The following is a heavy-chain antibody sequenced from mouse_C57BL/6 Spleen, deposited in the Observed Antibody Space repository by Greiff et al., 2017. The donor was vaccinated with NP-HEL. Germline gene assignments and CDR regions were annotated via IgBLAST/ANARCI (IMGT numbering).Heavy chain of an antibody. CDR1: GYAFSSYW. J-gene: IGHJ2*01. D-gene: IGHD1-1*01. Sequence: QVQLKQSGAELVKPGASVKISCKASGYAFSSYWMNWVKQRPGKGLEWIGQIYPGDGDTNYNGKFKGKATLTADKSSSTAYMQLSSLTSEDSAVYFCARAPYYYGSRPLDYWGQGTTLTVSS. CDR2: IYPGDGDT. V-gene: IGHV1-80*01. CDR3: ARAPYYYGSRPLDY.